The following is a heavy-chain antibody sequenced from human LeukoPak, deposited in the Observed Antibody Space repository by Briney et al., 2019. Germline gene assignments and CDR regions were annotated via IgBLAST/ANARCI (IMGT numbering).Heavy chain of an antibody. Sequence: PAGSLRLSCAASGVTFSDYYMNWIRQAPGKGLEWVSYISSSSSTIYYADSVKGRFTISRDNAKNSLYLQMNSLRAEDTAVYYCAKLGRNYFDYWGQGTLVTVSS. CDR3: AKLGRNYFDY. D-gene: IGHD3-10*01. CDR2: ISSSSSTI. CDR1: GVTFSDYY. V-gene: IGHV3-11*04. J-gene: IGHJ4*02.